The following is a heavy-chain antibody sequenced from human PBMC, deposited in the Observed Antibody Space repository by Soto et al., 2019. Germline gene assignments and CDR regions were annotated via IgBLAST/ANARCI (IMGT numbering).Heavy chain of an antibody. CDR2: ISYDGSNK. CDR3: AMVAATHYYYGMDV. Sequence: GGSLRLSCAASGFTFSSYGMHWVRQAPGKGLEWVAVISYDGSNKYYADSVKGRFTISRDNSKNTLYLQMNSLRAEDTAVYYCAMVAATHYYYGMDVWSQGTTVTVSS. V-gene: IGHV3-30*03. CDR1: GFTFSSYG. D-gene: IGHD2-15*01. J-gene: IGHJ6*02.